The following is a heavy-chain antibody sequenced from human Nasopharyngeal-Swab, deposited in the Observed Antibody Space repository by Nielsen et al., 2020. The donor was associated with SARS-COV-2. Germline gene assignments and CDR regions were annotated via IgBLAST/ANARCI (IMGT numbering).Heavy chain of an antibody. CDR2: IYYSGST. CDR3: ARGSILLLPPGDRGFDY. V-gene: IGHV4-31*03. CDR1: GGSISSGYYY. D-gene: IGHD2/OR15-2a*01. J-gene: IGHJ4*02. Sequence: SETLSLTCTVSGGSISSGYYYWSWIRQHPGKGLEWIGYIYYSGSTYYNPSLKSRVTISVDTSKNQFSLRLSSVTAADTAVYYCARGSILLLPPGDRGFDYWGQGTLVTVSS.